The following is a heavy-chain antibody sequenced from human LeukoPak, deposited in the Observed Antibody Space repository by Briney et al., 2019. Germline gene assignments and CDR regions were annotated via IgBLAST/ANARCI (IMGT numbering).Heavy chain of an antibody. CDR3: ARGPAERYCSSTSCYGGGFDY. CDR2: INPNSGGT. J-gene: IGHJ4*02. CDR1: GYTFTGYY. V-gene: IGHV1-2*02. D-gene: IGHD2-2*01. Sequence: GASVKVSCKASGYTFTGYYMHWVRQAPGQGLEWMGWINPNSGGTNYAQKFQGRVTMTRDTSISTAYMELSRLRSGDTAVYYCARGPAERYCSSTSCYGGGFDYWGQGTLVTVSS.